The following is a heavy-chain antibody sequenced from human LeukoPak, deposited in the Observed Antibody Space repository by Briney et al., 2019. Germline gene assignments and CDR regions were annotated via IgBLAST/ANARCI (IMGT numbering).Heavy chain of an antibody. D-gene: IGHD2-21*02. Sequence: ASVKVSCKASGYTFTSYDINWVRQATGQGLEWMGWMNPNSGNTGYAQKFQGRVTITRNTSISTAYMELSSLRSEDTAVYCCAREGGVVVTATDAFDIWGQGTMVTVSS. CDR3: AREGGVVVTATDAFDI. V-gene: IGHV1-8*03. J-gene: IGHJ3*02. CDR1: GYTFTSYD. CDR2: MNPNSGNT.